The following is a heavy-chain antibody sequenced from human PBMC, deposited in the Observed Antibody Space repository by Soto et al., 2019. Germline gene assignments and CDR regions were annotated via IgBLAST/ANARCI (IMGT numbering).Heavy chain of an antibody. J-gene: IGHJ3*02. CDR2: TIPILGVT. CDR1: GDTFRKFS. V-gene: IGHV1-69*02. Sequence: QVQLVQSGAEVKKPGSSVKVSCKASGDTFRKFSISWQRQAPGQGFEWVGRTIPILGVTNYAKKFQDRVTIIADLSTGTVYMDMGSLRSDDTAVSYCRVYNYGDDAFEIWGQGTLVTVST. CDR3: RVYNYGDDAFEI. D-gene: IGHD5-18*01.